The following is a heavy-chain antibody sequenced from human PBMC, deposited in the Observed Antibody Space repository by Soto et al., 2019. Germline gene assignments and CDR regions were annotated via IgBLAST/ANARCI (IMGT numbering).Heavy chain of an antibody. V-gene: IGHV1-18*01. J-gene: IGHJ3*02. CDR1: GYTFTSYG. CDR2: ISAYNGNT. CDR3: ARPSYYYDSSGYYQIDAFDI. Sequence: QVQLVQSGAEVKKPGASVKVSCKASGYTFTSYGISWVRQAPGQGLEWMGWISAYNGNTTYAQKLQGRVTMTTDTSTSTAYMELRSLRSDDTAVYYCARPSYYYDSSGYYQIDAFDIWGQGTMVTVSS. D-gene: IGHD3-22*01.